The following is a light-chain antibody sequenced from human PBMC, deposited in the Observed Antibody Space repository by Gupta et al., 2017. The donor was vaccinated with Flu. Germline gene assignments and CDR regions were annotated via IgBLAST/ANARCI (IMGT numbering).Light chain of an antibody. V-gene: IGLV2-14*01. Sequence: SVSGSPGQSISISCTGTSSDVGGYNHVSWYQQHPGKAPKLMIYEVNNRPSGVSNRFSGSKSCNTASLTISGLRAEDEADYYCSSYTSRSTFLLFGGGTKLTVL. CDR1: SSDVGGYNH. J-gene: IGLJ2*01. CDR3: SSYTSRSTFLL. CDR2: EVN.